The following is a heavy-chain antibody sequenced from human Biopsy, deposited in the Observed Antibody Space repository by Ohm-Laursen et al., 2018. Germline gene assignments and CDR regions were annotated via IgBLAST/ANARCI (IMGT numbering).Heavy chain of an antibody. D-gene: IGHD3-22*01. V-gene: IGHV4-39*01. CDR3: ARDYDTSGYYYVS. Sequence: TLSLTWTVSGGSISNNNCYWGWIRKPPGKGLERIGSIFNRGCTHYKPSLKSRVNISVNTTKNQFTQKLNSETAADSAVYYCARDYDTSGYYYVSWGQGTLVTVSS. CDR2: IFNRGCT. CDR1: GGSISNNNCY. J-gene: IGHJ5*02.